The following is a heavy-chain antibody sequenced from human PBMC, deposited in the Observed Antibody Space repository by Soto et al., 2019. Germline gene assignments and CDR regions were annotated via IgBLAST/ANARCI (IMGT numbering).Heavy chain of an antibody. CDR3: ARQKTTQTDYGDYMNWFDP. CDR1: GDSISSRTSH. Sequence: SETLSLTCTVSGDSISSRTSHWAWIRQPPVKGLEWIGTIYYSGTTYYNPSLKSRVTLSVDTSENQFSLTLSSMAAADRAVYYCARQKTTQTDYGDYMNWFDPWGQGTLVTVSS. V-gene: IGHV4-39*01. CDR2: IYYSGTT. D-gene: IGHD4-17*01. J-gene: IGHJ5*02.